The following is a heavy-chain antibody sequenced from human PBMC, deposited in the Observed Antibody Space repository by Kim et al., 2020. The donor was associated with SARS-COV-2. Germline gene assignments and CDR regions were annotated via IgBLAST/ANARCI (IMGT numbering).Heavy chain of an antibody. Sequence: SETLSLTCTVSDGSIRSTSYYWGWIRQPPGKGLEWIGSVYYSGSTDYNPSLKSRVIISIDKSTNQFSLRLNSVTATDTAIYYCARRGYYGSGGYYFDYWG. D-gene: IGHD3-22*01. CDR3: ARRGYYGSGGYYFDY. J-gene: IGHJ4*01. V-gene: IGHV4-39*01. CDR2: VYYSGST. CDR1: DGSIRSTSYY.